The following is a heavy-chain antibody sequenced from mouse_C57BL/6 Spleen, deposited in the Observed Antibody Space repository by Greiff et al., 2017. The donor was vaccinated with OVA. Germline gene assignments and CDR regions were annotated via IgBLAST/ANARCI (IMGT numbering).Heavy chain of an antibody. J-gene: IGHJ4*01. D-gene: IGHD4-1*01. CDR1: GYTFTSYW. V-gene: IGHV1-5*01. CDR3: TRGAGTPAMDY. CDR2: IYPGNSDT. Sequence: EVQLQQSGTVLARPGASVKMSCKTSGYTFTSYWMHWVKQRPGQGLEWIGAIYPGNSDTSYNQKFTGKAKLTAVTSASTAYMERSSLTNEDSAVYYCTRGAGTPAMDYWGQGTSVTVSS.